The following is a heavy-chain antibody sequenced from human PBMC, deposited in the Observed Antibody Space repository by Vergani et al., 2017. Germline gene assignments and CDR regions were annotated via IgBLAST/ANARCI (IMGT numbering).Heavy chain of an antibody. V-gene: IGHV4-61*02. CDR3: ARSYYNLWSGYQDNYGMDV. CDR2: TYTGGST. CDR1: GGSVSTGSYY. D-gene: IGHD3-3*01. Sequence: QVQLQVSGPGLVKPSQTLSLTCTVSGGSVSTGSYYWSWLRQPAGEGLEWIGRTYTGGSTNYSPALKSRVTISVDTTKNQFSLKLNSVTAADTAVYYCARSYYNLWSGYQDNYGMDVWGQGTTVTVSS. J-gene: IGHJ6*02.